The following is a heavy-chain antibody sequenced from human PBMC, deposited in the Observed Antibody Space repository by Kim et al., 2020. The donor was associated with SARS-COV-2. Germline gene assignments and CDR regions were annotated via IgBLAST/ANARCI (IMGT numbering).Heavy chain of an antibody. J-gene: IGHJ6*02. V-gene: IGHV1-18*04. Sequence: ASVKVSCKASGYTFTSYGISWVRQAPGQGLEWMGWISAYNGNTNYAQKLQGRVTMTTDTSTSTAYMELRSLRSDDTAVYYCARLHCSVRGSCYYYYGMDVWGQGTTVTVSS. CDR3: ARLHCSVRGSCYYYYGMDV. CDR2: ISAYNGNT. CDR1: GYTFTSYG. D-gene: IGHD2-15*01.